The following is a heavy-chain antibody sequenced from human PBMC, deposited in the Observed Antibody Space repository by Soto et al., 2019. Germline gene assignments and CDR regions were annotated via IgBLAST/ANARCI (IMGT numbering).Heavy chain of an antibody. D-gene: IGHD3-3*01. J-gene: IGHJ4*02. CDR2: IGSKANNYAA. CDR3: ARGVYPFWSGHPKGLDY. Sequence: PGGSLRLSCAASGFTFSGSTLHWVRQASGKGLEWVGRIGSKANNYAAAYAVSLKGRFTISRDDSRNTAYLQMSSLKTEDTAVYYCARGVYPFWSGHPKGLDYWGQGTVVT. CDR1: GFTFSGST. V-gene: IGHV3-73*01.